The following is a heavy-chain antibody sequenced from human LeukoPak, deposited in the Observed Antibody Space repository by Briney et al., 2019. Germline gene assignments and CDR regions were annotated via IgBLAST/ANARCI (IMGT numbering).Heavy chain of an antibody. CDR1: GFTFSSHW. J-gene: IGHJ4*02. CDR2: IKSDGSST. Sequence: PGGSLRLSCAASGFTFSSHWMHWVRQAPGKGLVWVSRIKSDGSSTIYADSVKGRFTISRDNAKNTLYLQMNSLRAEDTAVYYCARRVDATMVFGGQGTLVTVSS. D-gene: IGHD5-18*01. CDR3: ARRVDATMVF. V-gene: IGHV3-74*01.